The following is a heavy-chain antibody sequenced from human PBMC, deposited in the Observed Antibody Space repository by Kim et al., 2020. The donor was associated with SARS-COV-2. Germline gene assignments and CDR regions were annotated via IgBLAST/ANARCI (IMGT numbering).Heavy chain of an antibody. D-gene: IGHD3-16*02. CDR2: IFYSGST. V-gene: IGHV4-59*08. Sequence: SETLSLTCTVSGGSISTYYWSWIRQPPGKGLEWIGFIFYSGSTNYNPSLKSRVTLSLDTSKGRFSLKLISVTAADTALYYCARHDSRTMATFGCVLVPDGFDSWGQGTMVTVSS. CDR1: GGSISTYY. J-gene: IGHJ3*02. CDR3: ARHDSRTMATFGCVLVPDGFDS.